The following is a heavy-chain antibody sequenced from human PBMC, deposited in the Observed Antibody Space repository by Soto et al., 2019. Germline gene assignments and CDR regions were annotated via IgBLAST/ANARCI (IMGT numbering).Heavy chain of an antibody. D-gene: IGHD3-10*01. J-gene: IGHJ4*02. Sequence: GASVKVSCTASGGTFRSYAISWVRHAPGQGPEWMGGIIPIFGTATCAQKFQGRVTITADESTSTAYIELSSLRAEDTAVYYCARARCYGSGSDHYYFDDWGQGTLVTVSS. CDR3: ARARCYGSGSDHYYFDD. V-gene: IGHV1-69*13. CDR1: GGTFRSYA. CDR2: IIPIFGTA.